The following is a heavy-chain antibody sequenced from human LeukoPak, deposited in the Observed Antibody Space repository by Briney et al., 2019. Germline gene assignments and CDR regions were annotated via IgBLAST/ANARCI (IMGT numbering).Heavy chain of an antibody. D-gene: IGHD3-16*02. Sequence: GSLRLSCATSGFTFSSYWMSWVRQAPGKGLEWVANIKQDGSEKYYVDSVKGRFTISRDNAKNSLYLQMNSLRAEDTAVYYCARERLGELSLYYWGQGTLVTVSS. J-gene: IGHJ4*02. V-gene: IGHV3-7*01. CDR1: GFTFSSYW. CDR3: ARERLGELSLYY. CDR2: IKQDGSEK.